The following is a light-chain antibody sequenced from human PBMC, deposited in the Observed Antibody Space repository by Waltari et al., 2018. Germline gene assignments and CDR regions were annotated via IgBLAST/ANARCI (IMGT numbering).Light chain of an antibody. CDR1: QSVSKY. CDR2: ATS. Sequence: IVLTQSPGTLSLSPGERATLSCRASQSVSKYLAWYQQRPGQAPRLLIYATSTRAPGIPGRFSGSGFRTGFSLTVSRLEPEDFAVYYCQNHERLPATFGQGTKVEIK. CDR3: QNHERLPAT. J-gene: IGKJ1*01. V-gene: IGKV3-20*01.